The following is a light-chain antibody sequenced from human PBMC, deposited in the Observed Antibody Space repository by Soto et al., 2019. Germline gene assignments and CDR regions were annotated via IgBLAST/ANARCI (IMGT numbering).Light chain of an antibody. CDR3: QHYRSSPLT. V-gene: IGKV3-20*01. CDR1: QSVSSGD. CDR2: GAS. J-gene: IGKJ4*01. Sequence: VLTQSPGTLSLSPGERATLFCRAGQSVSSGDLAWYQQKPGQAPRLLIYGASNRATGIPGRFSGSGSGTDFTLTISSLEPEDVAVYYCQHYRSSPLTFGGGTKVEIK.